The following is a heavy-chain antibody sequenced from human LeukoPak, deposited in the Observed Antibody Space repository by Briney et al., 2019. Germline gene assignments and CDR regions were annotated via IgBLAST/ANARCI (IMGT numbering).Heavy chain of an antibody. CDR1: GYTFTSYG. J-gene: IGHJ4*02. D-gene: IGHD1-1*01. Sequence: ASVKVSCKASGYTFTSYGISWVRQAPGQGLEWMGWISAYNGNTNYAQKLQGRVTMTTDTSTSTAYMELRSLRSDDTAVYYCARNASRLNWNYFDYWGQGTLVTVSS. CDR2: ISAYNGNT. V-gene: IGHV1-18*01. CDR3: ARNASRLNWNYFDY.